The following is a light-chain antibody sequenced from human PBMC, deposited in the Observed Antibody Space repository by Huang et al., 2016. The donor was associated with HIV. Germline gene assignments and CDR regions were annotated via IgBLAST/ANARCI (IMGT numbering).Light chain of an antibody. V-gene: IGKV1-39*01. Sequence: DIQLTQSPSSLSASVGDRVTITFRASQTNTTYLNWYQQKPGKAPHLLIYGASNLQSGVPSRFSGSGSGTNFTLIISGLQPEDFETYYCQQTYTFPAFGRGTKVEIK. J-gene: IGKJ1*01. CDR2: GAS. CDR3: QQTYTFPA. CDR1: QTNTTY.